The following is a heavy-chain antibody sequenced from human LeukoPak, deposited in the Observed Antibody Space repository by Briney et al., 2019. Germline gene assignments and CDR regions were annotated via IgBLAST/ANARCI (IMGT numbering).Heavy chain of an antibody. V-gene: IGHV3-9*01. J-gene: IGHJ4*02. CDR1: GFTFDDYA. D-gene: IGHD2-15*01. Sequence: PGRSLRLSCAASGFTFDDYAMHWVRQAPGKGLEWVSGISWNSGSIGYADSVKGRFTISRDNAKNSLYPQMNSLRAEDTALYYCATLMVGWGQGTLVTVSS. CDR3: ATLMVG. CDR2: ISWNSGSI.